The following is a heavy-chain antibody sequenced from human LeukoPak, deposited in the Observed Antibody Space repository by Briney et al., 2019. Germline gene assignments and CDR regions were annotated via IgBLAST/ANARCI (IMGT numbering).Heavy chain of an antibody. CDR3: ARVPTWNDGVDY. CDR2: INSDGSST. D-gene: IGHD1-1*01. J-gene: IGHJ4*02. Sequence: GGSLRLSCAASGFTFSSYWMHWVRHAPGKGLVWVSRINSDGSSTSYADSVKGRFTISRDNAKNTLYLQMNSLRAEDTAVYYCARVPTWNDGVDYWGQGTLVTVSS. CDR1: GFTFSSYW. V-gene: IGHV3-74*01.